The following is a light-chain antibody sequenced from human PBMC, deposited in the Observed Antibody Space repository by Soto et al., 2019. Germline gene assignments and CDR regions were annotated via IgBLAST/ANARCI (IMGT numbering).Light chain of an antibody. CDR2: GNS. CDR1: SSNIGAGYD. J-gene: IGLJ2*01. CDR3: QSYDSSLSVHVV. Sequence: QSVLTRQPSVSGAPGQRVTISCTGSSSNIGAGYDVHWYQQLPGTAPKLLIYGNSNRPSGVPDRFSGSKSGTSASLAITGLQAEDEAEYYCQSYDSSLSVHVVFGAGTKLTVL. V-gene: IGLV1-40*01.